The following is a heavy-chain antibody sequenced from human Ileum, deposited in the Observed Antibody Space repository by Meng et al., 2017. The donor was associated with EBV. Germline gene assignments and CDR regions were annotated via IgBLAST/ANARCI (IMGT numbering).Heavy chain of an antibody. V-gene: IGHV4-30-4*01. Sequence: QVHLQEPGPGRVKPSQALSLTCTVSGGSISSSNYYWSWIRQPPGKGLEWSGHIYNSGSTYYNPSLKSRITISVDTSKNQFSLKLSSVTAADTAVYYCARGQKGYFDLWGRGTLVTVSS. CDR1: GGSISSSNYY. J-gene: IGHJ2*01. CDR3: ARGQKGYFDL. CDR2: IYNSGST.